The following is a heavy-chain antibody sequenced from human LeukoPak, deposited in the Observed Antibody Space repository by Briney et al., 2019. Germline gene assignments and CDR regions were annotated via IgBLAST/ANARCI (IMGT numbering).Heavy chain of an antibody. CDR1: GFTLSSYG. D-gene: IGHD3-22*01. J-gene: IGHJ4*02. CDR2: ISYDGSNK. CDR3: AKDLTYYYDSSQGTHGY. V-gene: IGHV3-30*18. Sequence: PGGSLRLSCAASGFTLSSYGMHWVRQAPGKGLEWVAVISYDGSNKYYADSVKGRFTISRDNSKNTLYLQMNSLRAEDTAVYYCAKDLTYYYDSSQGTHGYWGQGTLVTVSS.